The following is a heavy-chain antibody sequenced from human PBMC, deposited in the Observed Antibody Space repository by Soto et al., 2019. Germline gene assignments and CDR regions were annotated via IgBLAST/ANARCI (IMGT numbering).Heavy chain of an antibody. Sequence: SETLSLTCTVSGGSISSYYWSWIRQPPGKGLEWIGYIYYSGSTNYNPSLKSRVTISVDTSKNQFSLKLSSVTAADTAVYYCAREGLGLYYYYGMDVWGQGTTVTVSS. CDR2: IYYSGST. V-gene: IGHV4-59*01. CDR3: AREGLGLYYYYGMDV. D-gene: IGHD3-10*01. CDR1: GGSISSYY. J-gene: IGHJ6*02.